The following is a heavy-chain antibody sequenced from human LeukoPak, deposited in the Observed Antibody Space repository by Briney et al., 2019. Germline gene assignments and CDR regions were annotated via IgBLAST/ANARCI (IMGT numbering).Heavy chain of an antibody. Sequence: PSETLSLTCTVSSDSISSGGYYCSWIRQPPGKGLEWIGYITHSGSTYYNPSLKSRVTISVDTSKNQFSLKLSSVTAADTAVYYCARETGYSSSWFPRGVLDYWGQGTLVTVSS. CDR2: ITHSGST. CDR1: SDSISSGGYY. V-gene: IGHV4-30-2*01. D-gene: IGHD6-13*01. CDR3: ARETGYSSSWFPRGVLDY. J-gene: IGHJ4*02.